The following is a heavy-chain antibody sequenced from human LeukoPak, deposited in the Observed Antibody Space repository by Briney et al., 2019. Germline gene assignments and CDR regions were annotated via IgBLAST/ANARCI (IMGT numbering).Heavy chain of an antibody. J-gene: IGHJ4*02. D-gene: IGHD3-10*01. Sequence: PSEILSLTCTVSGGSISTNAYYWGWIRQPPGKGLEWITEIHHTGTTYYTPSLKSRVTISVDKSNNHFSLKLNSVTAADTAVYYCARVTYNGYQHFDYWGQGILVTVSS. CDR3: ARVTYNGYQHFDY. CDR2: IHHTGTT. V-gene: IGHV4-39*07. CDR1: GGSISTNAYY.